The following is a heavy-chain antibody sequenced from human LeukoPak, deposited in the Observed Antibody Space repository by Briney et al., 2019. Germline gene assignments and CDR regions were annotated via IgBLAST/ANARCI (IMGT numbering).Heavy chain of an antibody. CDR3: ARDAAYDFWSGTKNYPNDAFDI. CDR2: IYTSGST. Sequence: SETLSLTCTVSGGSISSYYWSWIRQPAGKGLEWIGRIYTSGSTNYNPSLKSRVTMSVDTSKNQFSLKLSSVTAADTAVYYCARDAAYDFWSGTKNYPNDAFDIWGQGTMVTVSS. J-gene: IGHJ3*02. V-gene: IGHV4-4*07. CDR1: GGSISSYY. D-gene: IGHD3-3*01.